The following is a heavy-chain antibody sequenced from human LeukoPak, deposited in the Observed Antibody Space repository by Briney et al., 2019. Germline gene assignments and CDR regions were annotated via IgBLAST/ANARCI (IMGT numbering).Heavy chain of an antibody. CDR2: IYPGDSDT. CDR3: ARESNYYGSGSHYYYGMDV. J-gene: IGHJ6*02. D-gene: IGHD3-10*01. CDR1: GYSFTSYW. Sequence: GESLKISCKGSGYSFTSYWIGWVRQMPGKGLEWMGIIYPGDSDTRYSPSFQGQVTISADKSISTAYLQWSSLKASDTAMYYCARESNYYGSGSHYYYGMDVWGQGTTVIVSS. V-gene: IGHV5-51*01.